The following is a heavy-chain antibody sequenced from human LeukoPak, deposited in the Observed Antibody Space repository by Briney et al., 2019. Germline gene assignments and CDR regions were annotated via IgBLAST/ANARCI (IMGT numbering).Heavy chain of an antibody. J-gene: IGHJ6*03. D-gene: IGHD5-12*01. Sequence: GGSLTLSCAASGFTFSSYGMHWVRQAPGKGLEWVAFIRYDGSNKYYADSVKGRFTISRDNSKNTLYLQMNSLRAEDTAVYYCAKDADYLLYYYYYYMDVWGKGTTVTVSS. CDR3: AKDADYLLYYYYYYMDV. V-gene: IGHV3-30*02. CDR1: GFTFSSYG. CDR2: IRYDGSNK.